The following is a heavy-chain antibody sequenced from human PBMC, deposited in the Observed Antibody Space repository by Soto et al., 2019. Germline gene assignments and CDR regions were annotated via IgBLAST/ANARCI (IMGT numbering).Heavy chain of an antibody. CDR3: TTRVHFDWLLSHSPSYYYGMDV. J-gene: IGHJ6*02. CDR2: IKSKTDGGTT. Sequence: GGSLRLSCAASGFTFSNAWMSWVRQAPGKGLEWVGRIKSKTDGGTTDYAAPVKGRFTISRDDSKNTLYLQMNSLKTEDTAVYYCTTRVHFDWLLSHSPSYYYGMDVWGQGTTVTVSS. CDR1: GFTFSNAW. D-gene: IGHD3-9*01. V-gene: IGHV3-15*01.